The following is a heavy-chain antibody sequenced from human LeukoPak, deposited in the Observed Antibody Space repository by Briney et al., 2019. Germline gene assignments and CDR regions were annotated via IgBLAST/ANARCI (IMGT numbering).Heavy chain of an antibody. CDR1: GFTFSSYA. D-gene: IGHD1-1*01. Sequence: PGGSLRLSCAGSGFTFSSYAMAWVRQAPGKGLEWVSAISGSGGSTHYADSVKGRFTISRDTSKHTLYLQMNSLRAEDTAVYYCAKGLEIGTLLIDYWGQGTLVTVSS. CDR2: ISGSGGST. V-gene: IGHV3-23*01. J-gene: IGHJ4*02. CDR3: AKGLEIGTLLIDY.